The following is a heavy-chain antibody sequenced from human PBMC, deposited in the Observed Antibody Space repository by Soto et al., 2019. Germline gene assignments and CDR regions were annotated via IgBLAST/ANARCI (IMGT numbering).Heavy chain of an antibody. D-gene: IGHD3-22*01. CDR1: GFTFTGSA. J-gene: IGHJ6*02. CDR2: IRSKANNYAT. V-gene: IGHV3-73*01. CDR3: SRLNYYDSNGYGGMDV. Sequence: EVQLVESGGGLVQPGGSLKLSCAASGFTFTGSAMHWVRQASGKGLEWVGRIRSKANNYATVYGASVKGRFAISRDDSKNTAYLQMNSLKTEDTAVYYCSRLNYYDSNGYGGMDVWCQGTTVTVSS.